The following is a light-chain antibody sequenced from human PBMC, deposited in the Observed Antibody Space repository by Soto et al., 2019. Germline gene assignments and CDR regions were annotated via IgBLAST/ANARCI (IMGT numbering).Light chain of an antibody. Sequence: DIQLTQSPSFLSASVGDRVIITCRASQDIDSYLAWYQQKPGKAPKLLIYAASTFESGVPSRFSGSGSGTEFTLTVSSMQPEDFATYYCQQVNYYPLTFGQGTKVEIK. J-gene: IGKJ1*01. V-gene: IGKV1-9*01. CDR3: QQVNYYPLT. CDR1: QDIDSY. CDR2: AAS.